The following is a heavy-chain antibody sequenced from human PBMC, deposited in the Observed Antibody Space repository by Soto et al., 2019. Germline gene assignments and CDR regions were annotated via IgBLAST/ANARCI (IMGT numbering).Heavy chain of an antibody. CDR1: GGSFSGYY. Sequence: QVQLQQWGAGLLKPSETLSLTCAVYGGSFSGYYWTWIRQPPGTGLEWIGEINHSGSTNYNPSLKSRVTISVDTPNNQFSLKLTSVTAADTAVYYCARDKITGLFDYWGQGTLVTVSS. V-gene: IGHV4-34*01. J-gene: IGHJ4*02. CDR3: ARDKITGLFDY. CDR2: INHSGST. D-gene: IGHD2-8*02.